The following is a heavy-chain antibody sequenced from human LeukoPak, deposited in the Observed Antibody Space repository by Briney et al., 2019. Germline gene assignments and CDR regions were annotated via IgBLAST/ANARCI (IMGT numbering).Heavy chain of an antibody. D-gene: IGHD1-14*01. CDR2: IYSGGST. Sequence: GGSLRLSCAASGFTVSSNYMSWVRQAPGKGLEWVSVIYSGGSTYYADSVKGGFTISRDNSKNTLYLQMNSLRAEDTAVYYCARDPVAGEPGKGKPKDYWGQGTLVTVSS. J-gene: IGHJ4*02. CDR1: GFTVSSNY. V-gene: IGHV3-66*01. CDR3: ARDPVAGEPGKGKPKDY.